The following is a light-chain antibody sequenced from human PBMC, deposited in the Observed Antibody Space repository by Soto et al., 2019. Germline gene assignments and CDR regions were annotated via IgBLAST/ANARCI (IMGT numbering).Light chain of an antibody. Sequence: QSALTQPASVSGSPGQSITISCTGTTSDIGGYNYVSWYQQHPGKAPKLMFYDVTNRPSGVSDRFSGSKSRNTASLTISGLQVEDEAVYYCSSYTSKNTVVVGGGTKLTVL. CDR3: SSYTSKNTVV. J-gene: IGLJ2*01. CDR2: DVT. CDR1: TSDIGGYNY. V-gene: IGLV2-14*03.